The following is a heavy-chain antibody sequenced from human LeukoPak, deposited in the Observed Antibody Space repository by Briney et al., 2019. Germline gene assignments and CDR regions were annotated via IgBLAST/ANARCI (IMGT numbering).Heavy chain of an antibody. CDR1: GFTFSSYA. CDR3: AKENSSSWYFRYYYYMDV. D-gene: IGHD6-13*01. V-gene: IGHV3-30*18. CDR2: ISYDGSNK. J-gene: IGHJ6*03. Sequence: GGSLRLSCAASGFTFSSYAMSWVRQAPGKGLEWVAVISYDGSNKYYADSVKGRFTISRDNSKNTLYLQMNSLRAEDTAVYYCAKENSSSWYFRYYYYMDVWGKGTTVTVSS.